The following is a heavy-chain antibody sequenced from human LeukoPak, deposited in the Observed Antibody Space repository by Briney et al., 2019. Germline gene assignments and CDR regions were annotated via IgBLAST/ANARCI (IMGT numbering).Heavy chain of an antibody. J-gene: IGHJ4*02. V-gene: IGHV5-51*01. Sequence: GESLKISCKGSGYSFTNYWIAWVRQMPGKGLEWMGIINPSDSDTRYRPSFQGQVTISAGKSISTAYLQWSTLKASDTAIYYCARREGNGWTIDYWGQGTLVTVSS. CDR3: ARREGNGWTIDY. CDR2: INPSDSDT. CDR1: GYSFTNYW. D-gene: IGHD6-19*01.